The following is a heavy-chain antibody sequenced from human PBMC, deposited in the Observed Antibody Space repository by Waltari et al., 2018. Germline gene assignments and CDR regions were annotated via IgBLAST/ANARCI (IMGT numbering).Heavy chain of an antibody. CDR2: ISYDGSNK. V-gene: IGHV3-30*18. Sequence: QVQLVESGGGVVQPGRSLRLSCAASGFTFSSYGMHWVRQAPGKGREWVAVISYDGSNKYYADSVKGRFTISRDNSKNTLYLQMNSLRAEDTAVYYCAKDRSYDFWSGYFGFDYWGQGTLVTVSS. CDR3: AKDRSYDFWSGYFGFDY. D-gene: IGHD3-3*01. CDR1: GFTFSSYG. J-gene: IGHJ4*02.